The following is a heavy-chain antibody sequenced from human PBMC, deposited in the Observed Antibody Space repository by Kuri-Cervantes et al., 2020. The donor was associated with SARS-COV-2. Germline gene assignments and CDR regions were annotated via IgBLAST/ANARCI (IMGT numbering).Heavy chain of an antibody. V-gene: IGHV3-33*08. CDR1: GFTFSSYG. CDR2: IWYDGSNK. D-gene: IGHD1-26*01. J-gene: IGHJ3*02. Sequence: GESLKISCAASGFTFSSYGMHWVRQAPGKGLEWVAVIWYDGSNKYYADSVKGRFTISRDNSKNTLYLQMNSLRAEDTAVYYCASFPEWELLPFDIWGQGTGVTVSS. CDR3: ASFPEWELLPFDI.